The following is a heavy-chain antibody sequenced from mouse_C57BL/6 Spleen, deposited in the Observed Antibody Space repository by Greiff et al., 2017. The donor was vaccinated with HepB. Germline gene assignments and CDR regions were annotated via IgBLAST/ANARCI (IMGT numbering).Heavy chain of an antibody. V-gene: IGHV1-81*01. CDR2: IYPRSGNT. CDR3: ARGGSVTAVVPSYFDV. Sequence: VQLQQSGAELARPGASVKLSCKASGYTFTSYGISWVKQRPGKGLEWIGEIYPRSGNTYYNEKFKGKATLTADKSSSTAYMELRSLTSEDSAVYFCARGGSVTAVVPSYFDVWGTGTTVTVSA. D-gene: IGHD1-1*01. J-gene: IGHJ1*03. CDR1: GYTFTSYG.